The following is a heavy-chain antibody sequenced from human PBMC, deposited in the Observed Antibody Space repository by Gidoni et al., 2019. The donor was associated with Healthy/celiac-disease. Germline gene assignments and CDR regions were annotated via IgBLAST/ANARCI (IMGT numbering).Heavy chain of an antibody. CDR1: GFTFSSYW. J-gene: IGHJ4*02. V-gene: IGHV3-7*04. Sequence: EVQLVESGGGLVQPWGSLRLSCAASGFTFSSYWMSWVRQAPGKGLEWVANIKQDGSEKYYVASVKGRFTISRDNAKNSLYLQMNSLRAEDTAVYYCARDEMATTWGWDWSTYFDYWGQGTLVTVSS. CDR2: IKQDGSEK. CDR3: ARDEMATTWGWDWSTYFDY. D-gene: IGHD1-1*01.